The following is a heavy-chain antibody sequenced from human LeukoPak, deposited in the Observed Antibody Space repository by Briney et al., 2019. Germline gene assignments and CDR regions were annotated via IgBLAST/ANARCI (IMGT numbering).Heavy chain of an antibody. D-gene: IGHD3-16*01. Sequence: PGGSLRLSCVVSGFTFNRCWMNWVRQAPGKGLEWVSGVSASGSITYYPDPVKGRFTISRDNSKSTVFLQVNSLRVEDTAVYYCARRGPYYFDFWGQGTLVTVSS. CDR1: GFTFNRCW. J-gene: IGHJ4*02. CDR3: ARRGPYYFDF. CDR2: VSASGSIT. V-gene: IGHV3-23*01.